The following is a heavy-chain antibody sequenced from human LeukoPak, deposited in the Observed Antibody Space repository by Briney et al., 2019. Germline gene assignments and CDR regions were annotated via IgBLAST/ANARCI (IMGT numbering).Heavy chain of an antibody. D-gene: IGHD6-13*01. CDR2: ISYDGSNK. CDR3: ARDSAAGPMDV. CDR1: GFTFSSYA. V-gene: IGHV3-30*01. J-gene: IGHJ6*03. Sequence: GGSLRLSCAASGFTFSSYAMHWVRQAPGKGLEWVAVISYDGSNKYYADSVKGRFTISRDNSKNTLYLQMNSLRAEDTAVYYRARDSAAGPMDVWGKGTTVTVSS.